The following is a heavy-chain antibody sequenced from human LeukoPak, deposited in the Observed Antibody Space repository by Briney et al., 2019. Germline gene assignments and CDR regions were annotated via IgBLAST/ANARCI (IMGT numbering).Heavy chain of an antibody. D-gene: IGHD3-22*01. J-gene: IGHJ6*02. CDR3: ARVTDYYDSSGYYDQYYYYGMDV. CDR2: IIPIFGTA. Sequence: PRASVKVSCKASGGTFSSYAISWVRQAPGQGLEWMGGIIPIFGTANYAQKFQGRVTITADESTSTAYMELSSLRSEDTAVYYCARVTDYYDSSGYYDQYYYYGMDVWGQGTTVTVSS. V-gene: IGHV1-69*13. CDR1: GGTFSSYA.